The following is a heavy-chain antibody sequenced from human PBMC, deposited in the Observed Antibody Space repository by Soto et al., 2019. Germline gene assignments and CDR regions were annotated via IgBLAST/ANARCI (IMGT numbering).Heavy chain of an antibody. V-gene: IGHV4-30-4*01. Sequence: PSETLSLSCTVSGGSISSGDYYWSWIRQPPGKGLEWIGYIYYSGSTYYNPSLKSRVTISVDTSKNQFSLKLSSVTAADTAVYYCARAKDIVAEFDYWGQGTLVTVSS. CDR2: IYYSGST. D-gene: IGHD5-12*01. CDR3: ARAKDIVAEFDY. CDR1: GGSISSGDYY. J-gene: IGHJ4*02.